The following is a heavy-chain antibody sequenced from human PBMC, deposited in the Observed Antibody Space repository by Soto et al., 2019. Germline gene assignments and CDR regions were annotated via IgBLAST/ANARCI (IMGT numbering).Heavy chain of an antibody. Sequence: QVQLQESGPGLVKPSETLSLTCTVSSGFVRSSTYYWSWIRQPPGKGLEWIGYIYYIGDINYNPSRKSRVTMSVDTSKNQFSLKLSSVTAADTAVYYCAREFYGMDVWGQGTTVTVSS. V-gene: IGHV4-61*01. CDR1: SGFVRSSTYY. CDR2: IYYIGDI. J-gene: IGHJ6*02. CDR3: AREFYGMDV.